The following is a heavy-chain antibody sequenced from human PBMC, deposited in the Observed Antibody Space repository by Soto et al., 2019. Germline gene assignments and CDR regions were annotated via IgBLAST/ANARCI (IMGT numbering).Heavy chain of an antibody. Sequence: GGSLRLSCATSGFTFTSFTMHWVRQAPGKGLEWIAVMSYDGARTDYADAVKGRFTISRDNSKDTLYLQMNSLRAEDTAVYYCAKVPPVLLWFGESSQDYYGMDVWGQGTTVTVSS. CDR1: GFTFTSFT. CDR2: MSYDGART. D-gene: IGHD3-10*01. V-gene: IGHV3-30-3*01. J-gene: IGHJ6*02. CDR3: AKVPPVLLWFGESSQDYYGMDV.